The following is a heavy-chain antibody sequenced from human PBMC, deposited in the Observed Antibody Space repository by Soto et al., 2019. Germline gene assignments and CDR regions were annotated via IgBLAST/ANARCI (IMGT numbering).Heavy chain of an antibody. V-gene: IGHV3-23*01. CDR1: GFTFSIYA. Sequence: EVQLLESGGGLVQPGGSLRLSCAASGFTFSIYALTWVRQAPGNGLDWVSTISSGADSTYYADSVKGRFTISRDNSKDLLYRQMNSLRAEDTSVDYCAIDLIPLGSTSHFCFCIWGQGPMVTVYS. CDR3: AIDLIPLGSTSHFCFCI. D-gene: IGHD1-26*01. CDR2: ISSGADST. J-gene: IGHJ3*02.